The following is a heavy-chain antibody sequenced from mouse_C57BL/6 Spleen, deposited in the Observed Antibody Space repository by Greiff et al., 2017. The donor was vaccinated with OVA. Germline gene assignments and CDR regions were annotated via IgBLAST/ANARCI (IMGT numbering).Heavy chain of an antibody. J-gene: IGHJ2*01. CDR2: ISNGGGST. CDR3: ARRVYDCAHCG. V-gene: IGHV5-12*01. D-gene: IGHD2-3*01. CDR1: GFTFSDYY. Sequence: EVKLVESGGGLVQPGGSLKLSCAASGFTFSDYYMYWVRQTPEKRLEWVAYISNGGGSTYYPDTVKGRFTISRDNANNTLYLQMSRLKSEDTAMYYCARRVYDCAHCGWGPGTTLSVST.